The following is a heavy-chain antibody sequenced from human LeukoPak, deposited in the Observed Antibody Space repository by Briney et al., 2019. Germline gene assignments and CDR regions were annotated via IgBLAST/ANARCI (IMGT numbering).Heavy chain of an antibody. J-gene: IGHJ5*02. V-gene: IGHV3-74*01. CDR1: GFTFSSYW. CDR3: AREVVVPNNWFDP. Sequence: GGSLRLSCAASGFTFSSYWMHWVRQAPGKWVVWVSRINSDGSSTSYADSVKGRFTISRDNAKNTLYLQMNSLRAEDTAVYYCAREVVVPNNWFDPWGQGTLVTVSS. D-gene: IGHD3-22*01. CDR2: INSDGSST.